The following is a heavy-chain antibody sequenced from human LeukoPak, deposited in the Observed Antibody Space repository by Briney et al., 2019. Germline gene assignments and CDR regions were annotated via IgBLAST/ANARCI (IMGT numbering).Heavy chain of an antibody. V-gene: IGHV7-4-1*02. CDR3: ARDHYYGSGRPDY. J-gene: IGHJ4*02. D-gene: IGHD3-10*01. CDR2: INTNTGNP. Sequence: ASVKVSCKASGYTFTTYSINWVRQAPGQGLEYMGWINTNTGNPTYAQGFTGRFVFSLDTSVSTAYLQISSLKAEDTAVHYCARDHYYGSGRPDYWGQGTLVTVSS. CDR1: GYTFTTYS.